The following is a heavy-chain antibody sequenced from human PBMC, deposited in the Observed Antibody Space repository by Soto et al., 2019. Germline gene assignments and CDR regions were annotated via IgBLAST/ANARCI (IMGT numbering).Heavy chain of an antibody. Sequence: GESLKISCKGSGYSFTSYWIDWVRQMPGKGLEWMGTIYPGDSDTRYSPSFQGQVTISADKSIRTAYLQWSSLKASDTAMYYCARLEGSASDYYYYGMDVWGQGTTVTVSS. CDR2: IYPGDSDT. CDR1: GYSFTSYW. J-gene: IGHJ6*02. D-gene: IGHD1-1*01. CDR3: ARLEGSASDYYYYGMDV. V-gene: IGHV5-51*01.